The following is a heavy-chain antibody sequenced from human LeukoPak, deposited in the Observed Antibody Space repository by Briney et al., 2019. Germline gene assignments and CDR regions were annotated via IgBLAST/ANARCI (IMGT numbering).Heavy chain of an antibody. CDR1: GASNNSYY. CDR2: THPSGNT. V-gene: IGHV4-4*08. J-gene: IGHJ5*02. CDR3: ARKAPKKGWFDP. Sequence: PSETLSLTCTVSGASNNSYYWSWIRQSPGKGLEWIGYTHPSGNTNYNPSLKSRVTISVDTSTNQFSLKLKSVTAADTAVYYCARKAPKKGWFDPWGQGILVTVSS.